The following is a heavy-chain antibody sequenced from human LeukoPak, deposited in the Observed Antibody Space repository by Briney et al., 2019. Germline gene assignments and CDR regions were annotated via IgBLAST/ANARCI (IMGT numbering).Heavy chain of an antibody. CDR3: ARGGSYGYVREDFDY. CDR1: GGSISSSSYY. J-gene: IGHJ4*02. V-gene: IGHV4-39*07. D-gene: IGHD5-18*01. CDR2: IYYSGST. Sequence: SETLSLTCTVSGGSISSSSYYWGWIRQPPGKGLEWIGSIYYSGSTYYNPSLKSRVTISVDTSKNQFSLKLSSVTAADTAVYYCARGGSYGYVREDFDYWGQGTLVTVSS.